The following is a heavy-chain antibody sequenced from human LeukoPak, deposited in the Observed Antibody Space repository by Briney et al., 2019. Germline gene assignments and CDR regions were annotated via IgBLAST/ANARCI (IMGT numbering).Heavy chain of an antibody. Sequence: SVKVSCKVSGYTLTELSMHWVRQAPGQGLEWMGGIIPIFGTANYAQKFQGRVTITTDESTSTAYMELSSLRSEDTAVYYCARGTGVVPADDAFDIWGQGTMVTVSS. CDR1: GYTLTELS. CDR3: ARGTGVVPADDAFDI. CDR2: IIPIFGTA. V-gene: IGHV1-69*05. D-gene: IGHD2-2*01. J-gene: IGHJ3*02.